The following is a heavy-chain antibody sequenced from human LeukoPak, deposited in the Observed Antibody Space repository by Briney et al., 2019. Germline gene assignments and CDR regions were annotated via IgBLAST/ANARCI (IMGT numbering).Heavy chain of an antibody. CDR2: IYYSGST. J-gene: IGHJ4*02. Sequence: SETLSLTCTVYGGSISSSSYYWGWIRQPPGKGLEWIGSIYYSGSTYYNPSLKSRVTISVDTSKNQFSLKLSSVTAADTAVYYCASPSIAAAGPDYWGQGTLVTVSS. V-gene: IGHV4-39*01. CDR3: ASPSIAAAGPDY. D-gene: IGHD6-13*01. CDR1: GGSISSSSYY.